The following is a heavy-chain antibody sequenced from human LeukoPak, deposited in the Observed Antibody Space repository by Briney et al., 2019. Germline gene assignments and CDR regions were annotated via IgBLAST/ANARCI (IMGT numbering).Heavy chain of an antibody. CDR2: IYYSGST. J-gene: IGHJ3*02. D-gene: IGHD5-24*01. CDR1: GGSISSYY. CDR3: ERGLLDGYTHPAAFDI. Sequence: KSSETLSLTCTVSGGSISSYYWSWIRQPPGKGLEWIGYIYYSGSTNYNPSLKSRVTISVDTSKNQFSLKLSSVTAADTAVYYCERGLLDGYTHPAAFDIWGQGTMVTVSS. V-gene: IGHV4-59*01.